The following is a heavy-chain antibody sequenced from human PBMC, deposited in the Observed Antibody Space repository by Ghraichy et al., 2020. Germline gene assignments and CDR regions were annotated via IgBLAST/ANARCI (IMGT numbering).Heavy chain of an antibody. V-gene: IGHV3-23*01. CDR2: ISGSGGST. Sequence: WGSLRLSCAASGFTFSSYAMSWVRQAPGKGLEWVSAISGSGGSTYYADSVKGRFTISRDNSKNTLYLQMNSLRAEDTAVYYCAKEDYDSSGYYLTPPFDYWGQGTLVTVSS. CDR3: AKEDYDSSGYYLTPPFDY. J-gene: IGHJ4*02. CDR1: GFTFSSYA. D-gene: IGHD3-22*01.